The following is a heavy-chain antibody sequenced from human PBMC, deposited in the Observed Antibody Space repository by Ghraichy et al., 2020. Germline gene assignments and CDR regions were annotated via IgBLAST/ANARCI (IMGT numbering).Heavy chain of an antibody. V-gene: IGHV4-59*01. J-gene: IGHJ4*02. D-gene: IGHD5-18*01. CDR1: GGSISSYY. CDR2: IYYSGST. CDR3: ARLTDTAIAPDY. Sequence: SQTLSLTCTVSGGSISSYYWSWIRQPPGKGLEWIGYIYYSGSTNYNPSLKSQVTISVDTSKNQFSLKLSSVTAADTAVYYCARLTDTAIAPDYWGQGTLVTVSS.